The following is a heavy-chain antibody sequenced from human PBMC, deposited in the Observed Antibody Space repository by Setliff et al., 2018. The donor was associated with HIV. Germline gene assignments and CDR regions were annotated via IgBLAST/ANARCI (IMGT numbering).Heavy chain of an antibody. D-gene: IGHD3-16*02. Sequence: SETLSLTCAVYGGSFSAYHWSWIRQTPGKGLEWLGEINHSGSTAYNLALESRVSMSIDTSKNQFSLKLTSVTAADTAVYYCARDRIPKRGYTYREPDFDSWGQGTLVTVSS. CDR1: GGSFSAYH. J-gene: IGHJ4*02. CDR2: INHSGST. CDR3: ARDRIPKRGYTYREPDFDS. V-gene: IGHV4-34*01.